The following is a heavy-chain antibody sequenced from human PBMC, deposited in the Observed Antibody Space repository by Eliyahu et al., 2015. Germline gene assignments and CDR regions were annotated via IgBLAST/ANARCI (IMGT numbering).Heavy chain of an antibody. CDR2: IXGSGSTT. CDR3: AKDSRPSTEITRGGDY. CDR1: GFXFXSCA. J-gene: IGHJ4*02. V-gene: IGHV3-23*01. Sequence: EVQLLESGGXLVQPGGSLRLXCAASGFXFXSCAMSWVRQAPGKGLEWVSVIXGSGSTTYYADSVKGRFTISRDNPKNTLFLQMNSLRVEDTAVYYCAKDSRPSTEITRGGDYWGQGALVTVSS. D-gene: IGHD4-23*01.